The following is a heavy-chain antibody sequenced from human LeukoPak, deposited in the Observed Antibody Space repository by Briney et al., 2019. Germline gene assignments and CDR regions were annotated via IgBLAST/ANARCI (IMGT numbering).Heavy chain of an antibody. CDR3: ARDLYSYGRFDY. J-gene: IGHJ4*02. V-gene: IGHV3-48*02. Sequence: GGSLRLSCAASGFTFSSFGMSWVRQAPGKGLERVSYINYDGRDVYYADSVKGRFTTSRDNAKNSLYLQVNSLRDEDTAVYYCARDLYSYGRFDYWGQGTLVTISS. CDR2: INYDGRDV. CDR1: GFTFSSFG. D-gene: IGHD5-18*01.